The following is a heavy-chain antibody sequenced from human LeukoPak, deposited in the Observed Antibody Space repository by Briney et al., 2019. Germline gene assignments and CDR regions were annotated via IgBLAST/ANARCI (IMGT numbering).Heavy chain of an antibody. D-gene: IGHD3-22*01. J-gene: IGHJ4*02. Sequence: PSETLSLTCTVSGGSISSYYWSWIRQPPGKGLEWIGYIYYSGSTYYNPSLKSRVTISVDTSKNQFSLKLSSVTAADTAVYYCARVYDSSGYYMGYFDYWGQGTLVTVSS. CDR1: GGSISSYY. CDR3: ARVYDSSGYYMGYFDY. V-gene: IGHV4-59*12. CDR2: IYYSGST.